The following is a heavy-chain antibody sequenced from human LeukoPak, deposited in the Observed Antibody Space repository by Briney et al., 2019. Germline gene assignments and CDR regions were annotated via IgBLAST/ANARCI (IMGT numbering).Heavy chain of an antibody. CDR1: GFTFTNYW. V-gene: IGHV3-7*01. J-gene: IGHJ4*02. CDR3: TRMYLYESSGYRPSDY. Sequence: GGSLRLSCAISGFTFTNYWMSWVRQAPGKGLEWVAKIKEDGSEKIYVDSVKGRFTISRDNAENAVHLETNSLRAEDTAVYYCTRMYLYESSGYRPSDYWGQGTLVTVFS. CDR2: IKEDGSEK. D-gene: IGHD3-22*01.